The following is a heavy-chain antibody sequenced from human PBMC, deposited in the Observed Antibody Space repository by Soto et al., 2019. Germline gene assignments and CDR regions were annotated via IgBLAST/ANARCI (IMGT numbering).Heavy chain of an antibody. CDR3: AAPRDEYGSGVSWFTYGMDI. CDR2: LDGAGGST. V-gene: IGHV3-23*01. Sequence: GGSLRLSCLASGFTFSDFAMTWVRHVPGRGLEWVASLDGAGGSTYYAESVRGRFSISRDNSQNTLFLQMKRLTVDDTAIYYCAAPRDEYGSGVSWFTYGMDIWGQGTTGTVSS. J-gene: IGHJ6*02. D-gene: IGHD3-10*01. CDR1: GFTFSDFA.